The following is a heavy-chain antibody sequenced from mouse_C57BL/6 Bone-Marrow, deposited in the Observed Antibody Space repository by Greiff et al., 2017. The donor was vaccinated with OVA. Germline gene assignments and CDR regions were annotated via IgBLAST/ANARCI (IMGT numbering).Heavy chain of an antibody. V-gene: IGHV5-6*01. D-gene: IGHD2-4*01. CDR3: ARPYDYGFDY. CDR2: ISSGGSYT. Sequence: EVKLVESGGDLVKPGGSLKLSCAASGFTFSSYGMSWVRQTPDKRLEWVATISSGGSYTYYPDSVKGRFTISRDNAKNTLYLQMSSLKSEDTAMYYCARPYDYGFDYWGQGTTLTVSS. J-gene: IGHJ2*01. CDR1: GFTFSSYG.